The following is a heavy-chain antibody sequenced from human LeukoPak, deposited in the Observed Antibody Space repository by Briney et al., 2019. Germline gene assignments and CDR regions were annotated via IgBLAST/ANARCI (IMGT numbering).Heavy chain of an antibody. Sequence: GGSLRLSCAASGFTVSSNYMSWVRQAPGKGLEWVSVIYSGGSTYYADSVKGRFTISRDNSKNTLYLQMNSLRAEDTAVYYCAGVVEVPAATGLWFDPWGEGTLVTVSS. J-gene: IGHJ5*02. CDR3: AGVVEVPAATGLWFDP. CDR1: GFTVSSNY. CDR2: IYSGGST. V-gene: IGHV3-53*01. D-gene: IGHD2-2*01.